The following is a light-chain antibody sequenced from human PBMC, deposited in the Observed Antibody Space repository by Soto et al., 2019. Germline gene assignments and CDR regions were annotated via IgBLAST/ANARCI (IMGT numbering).Light chain of an antibody. Sequence: QCVLTQPPPASGTPGQRVTISCSGSSDDIGTNTVNWYQQLPGTAPKLLIYNNNQRPSGVPDRFSGSKSGTSASLAISGLQSEDEADYYCAAWDDSLNGVVFGGGTKVTAL. J-gene: IGLJ3*02. CDR2: NNN. CDR3: AAWDDSLNGVV. V-gene: IGLV1-44*01. CDR1: SDDIGTNT.